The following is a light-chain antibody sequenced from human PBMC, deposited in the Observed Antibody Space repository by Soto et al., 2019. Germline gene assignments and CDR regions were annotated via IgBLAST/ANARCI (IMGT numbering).Light chain of an antibody. CDR1: QSVSGW. CDR3: LQYDNHSWT. V-gene: IGKV1-5*01. J-gene: IGKJ1*01. CDR2: DAS. Sequence: DIQMTQSPSTLSASVGDTVTVTCRASQSVSGWLAWYQQKPGEAPKLLIYDASALKSGVPSRFSGSGSGTEFTLTISSLQPDDVATYYCLQYDNHSWTFGHGTRWIS.